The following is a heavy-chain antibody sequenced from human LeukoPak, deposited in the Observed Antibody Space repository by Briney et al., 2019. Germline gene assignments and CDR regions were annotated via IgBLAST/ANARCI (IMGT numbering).Heavy chain of an antibody. CDR2: IHPTGGS. Sequence: SETLSLTCTVSGASISHFYWSWIRQTPEKGLEWMGHIHPTGGSTPYPSLRSRLTLSMDTSRNQLSLKLTSVTAADTAVYFCARLGSHHDFWGQRALVSVSS. CDR3: ARLGSHHDF. J-gene: IGHJ4*02. V-gene: IGHV4-4*09. CDR1: GASISHFY. D-gene: IGHD1-26*01.